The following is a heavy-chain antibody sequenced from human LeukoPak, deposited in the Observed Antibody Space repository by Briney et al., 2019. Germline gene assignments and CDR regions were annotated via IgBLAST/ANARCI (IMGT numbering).Heavy chain of an antibody. J-gene: IGHJ4*02. CDR2: IYYSRST. CDR1: RGSLSSGAYY. Sequence: PSQTLSLTCTLSRGSLSSGAYYWSWIRQPPGKGLEWVGYIYYSRSTYYNPSLKSRVTISVDTSKNQFSLELSSVTAADTAVYYCARYYTVTTPAFFDYWGQGTLVTVSS. CDR3: ARYYTVTTPAFFDY. V-gene: IGHV4-31*03. D-gene: IGHD4-17*01.